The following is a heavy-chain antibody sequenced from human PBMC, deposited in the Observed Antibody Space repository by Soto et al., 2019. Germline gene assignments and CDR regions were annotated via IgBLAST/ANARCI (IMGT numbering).Heavy chain of an antibody. V-gene: IGHV1-3*05. CDR2: INAGNGNT. J-gene: IGHJ4*02. Sequence: QVQLVQSGAEEKKPGASVKGSCKASGYTFTSYAMHWVRQAPGQRLEWMGWINAGNGNTKYSQKFQGRVTITGDTSASKAYMALSSLRSEDPAVYYCATSIVVVTALDYWGQGTLVTVSS. D-gene: IGHD2-21*02. CDR1: GYTFTSYA. CDR3: ATSIVVVTALDY.